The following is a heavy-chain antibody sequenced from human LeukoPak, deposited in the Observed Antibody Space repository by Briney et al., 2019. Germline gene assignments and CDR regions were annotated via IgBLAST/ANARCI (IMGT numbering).Heavy chain of an antibody. CDR3: ARDYYASGSDAFDI. CDR2: ISGTSRYL. CDR1: GFTFSTYS. V-gene: IGHV3-21*01. D-gene: IGHD3-10*01. J-gene: IGHJ3*02. Sequence: KPGGSLRLSCAASGFTFSTYSMNWVRQAPGKGLEWVSSISGTSRYLYYADSMKGRFTISRDNAKNSLYLQMNSLRAEDTAVYYCARDYYASGSDAFDIRGQGTLVTVSS.